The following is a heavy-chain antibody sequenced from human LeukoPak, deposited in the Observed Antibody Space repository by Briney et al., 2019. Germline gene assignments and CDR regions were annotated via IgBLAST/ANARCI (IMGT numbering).Heavy chain of an antibody. J-gene: IGHJ4*02. D-gene: IGHD3-3*01. CDR3: ARDRVEVITIFGVVTPNFDY. CDR2: INSDGSST. V-gene: IGHV3-74*01. Sequence: PGGSLRLSCAASGFTFSSYWMHWVRQAPGKGLVWVSRINSDGSSTSYAASVKGRFTISRDNAKNTLYLQMNSLRAEDTAVYYCARDRVEVITIFGVVTPNFDYWGQGTLVTVSS. CDR1: GFTFSSYW.